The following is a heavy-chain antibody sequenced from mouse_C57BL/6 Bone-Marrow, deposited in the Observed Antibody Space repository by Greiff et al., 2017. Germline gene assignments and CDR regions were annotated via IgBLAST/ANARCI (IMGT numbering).Heavy chain of an antibody. J-gene: IGHJ3*01. D-gene: IGHD2-5*01. V-gene: IGHV1-64*01. CDR3: ARPHYYSNYPAWFAY. CDR2: IHPNSGST. CDR1: GYTFTSYW. Sequence: QVQLQQPGAELVKPGASVKLSCKASGYTFTSYWMHWVKQRPGQGLEWIGMIHPNSGSTNYNEKFKSKATLTVDKSSSTAYMQLSSLTSEDSAVYYCARPHYYSNYPAWFAYWGQGTLVTVSA.